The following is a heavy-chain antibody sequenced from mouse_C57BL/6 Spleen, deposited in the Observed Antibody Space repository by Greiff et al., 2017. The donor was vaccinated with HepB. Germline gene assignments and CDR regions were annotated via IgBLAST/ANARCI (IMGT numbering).Heavy chain of an antibody. CDR1: GFTFSDYG. CDR2: ISSGSSTI. V-gene: IGHV5-17*01. CDR3: ARARGDYYAMDY. J-gene: IGHJ4*01. Sequence: EVQLVESGGGLVKPGGSLKLSCAASGFTFSDYGMHWVRQAPEKGLEWVAYISSGSSTIYYADTVKGRFTISRDNAKNTLFLQLTSLRSEETAMYYCARARGDYYAMDYWGQGTSVTVSS.